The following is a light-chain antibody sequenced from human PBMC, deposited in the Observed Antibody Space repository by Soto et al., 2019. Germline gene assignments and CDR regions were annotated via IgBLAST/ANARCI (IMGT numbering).Light chain of an antibody. CDR2: GAS. CDR3: KQSYTTPIT. Sequence: TQSPATLSLSPGERATLSCRASQSVSSNLAWYQQKPGQAPRLLIYGASTRATGIQARFSGSGSGTEFTLTIRSLQSEDFATYYCKQSYTTPITFGQGTRLEIK. V-gene: IGKV3-15*01. CDR1: QSVSSN. J-gene: IGKJ5*01.